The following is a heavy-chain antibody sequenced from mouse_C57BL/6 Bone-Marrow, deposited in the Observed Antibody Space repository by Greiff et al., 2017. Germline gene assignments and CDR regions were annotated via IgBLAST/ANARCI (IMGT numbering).Heavy chain of an antibody. Sequence: QVQLQQPGPELVKPGASVKMSCKASGYTFTSYWMNWVKQRPGQGLEWIGNINPSNGGTNYNEKFKSKAALTVDKSSSTAYMQLSSLTSEDSGVYYCARWRERYFDYWGQGTTLTVSS. V-gene: IGHV1-53*01. J-gene: IGHJ2*01. CDR3: ARWRERYFDY. CDR2: INPSNGGT. CDR1: GYTFTSYW.